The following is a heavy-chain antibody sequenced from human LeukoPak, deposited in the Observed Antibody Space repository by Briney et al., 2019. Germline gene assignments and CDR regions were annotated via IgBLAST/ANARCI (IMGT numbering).Heavy chain of an antibody. J-gene: IGHJ5*02. CDR3: ARERDLYTAMARGFDP. Sequence: ASVKVSCKASGYTFTSYDINWVRQATGQGLEWMGWMNPNSGNTGYAQKFQGRVTMTRNTSISTAYMGLSSLRSEDTAVYYCARERDLYTAMARGFDPWGQGTLVTVSS. D-gene: IGHD5-18*01. CDR1: GYTFTSYD. CDR2: MNPNSGNT. V-gene: IGHV1-8*01.